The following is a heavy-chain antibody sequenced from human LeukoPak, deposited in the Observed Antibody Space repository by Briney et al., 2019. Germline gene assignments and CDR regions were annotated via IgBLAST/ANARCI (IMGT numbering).Heavy chain of an antibody. CDR1: GFTFGSYA. CDR3: AKGIDNYFYMDV. V-gene: IGHV3-23*01. CDR2: ISGGGGST. Sequence: GGSLRLSCAASGFTFGSYAMSWVRQAPGKGLEWVSGISGGGGSTYYADSVKARFPISRDNSKNTLYLQMNSVRAEDTAVYYCAKGIDNYFYMDVWGKGTTVTVSS. J-gene: IGHJ6*03. D-gene: IGHD3-16*02.